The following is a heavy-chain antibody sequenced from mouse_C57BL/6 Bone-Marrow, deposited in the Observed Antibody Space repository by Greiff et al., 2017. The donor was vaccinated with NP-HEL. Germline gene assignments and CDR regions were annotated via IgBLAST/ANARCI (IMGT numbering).Heavy chain of an antibody. V-gene: IGHV1-76*01. J-gene: IGHJ4*01. Sequence: VQLQQSGAELVRPGASVKLSCKASGYTFTDYCINWVKQRPGQGLEWIGRIYPGSGNTYYNEKFKGKATLTAEKSSSTAYMQLSSLTSEDSSVYVCARWLRGVCYAMDYWGQGTSVTVSS. CDR3: ARWLRGVCYAMDY. CDR1: GYTFTDYC. CDR2: IYPGSGNT. D-gene: IGHD2-2*01.